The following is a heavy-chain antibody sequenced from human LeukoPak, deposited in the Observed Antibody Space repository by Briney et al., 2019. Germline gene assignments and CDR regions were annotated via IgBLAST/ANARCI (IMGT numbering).Heavy chain of an antibody. CDR1: GGSISSYY. CDR3: VSPRGFSYGYFDY. Sequence: SETLSLTCTVSGGSISSYYWTWIRQPPGKGLEWIGSIYYSKNTYYNPSLKSRVTISADTSKNQFSLTLGSVSATDTAVYYCVSPRGFSYGYFDYWGQGTLVTVSS. D-gene: IGHD5-18*01. J-gene: IGHJ4*02. V-gene: IGHV4-59*05. CDR2: IYYSKNT.